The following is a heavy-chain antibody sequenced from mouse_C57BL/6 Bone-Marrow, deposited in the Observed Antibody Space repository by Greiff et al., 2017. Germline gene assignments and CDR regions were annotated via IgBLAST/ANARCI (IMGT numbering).Heavy chain of an antibody. V-gene: IGHV14-4*01. D-gene: IGHD1-1*01. CDR1: GFNIKDDY. J-gene: IGHJ2*01. CDR3: TTDGSPYYFDY. CDR2: IDPENGDT. Sequence: EVQLKESGAELVRPGASVKLSCTASGFNIKDDYMHWVKQRPEQGLEWIGWIDPENGDTEYASKFQGKATITADTSSNTAYLQLSSLTSEDTAVYYCTTDGSPYYFDYWGQGTTLTVSS.